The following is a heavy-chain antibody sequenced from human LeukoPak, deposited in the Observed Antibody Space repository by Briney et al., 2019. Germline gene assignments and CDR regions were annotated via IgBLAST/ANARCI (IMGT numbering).Heavy chain of an antibody. V-gene: IGHV1-18*01. CDR3: AREVRGYVAFDI. Sequence: ASVEVSCKASGYTFTSYGISWVRQAPGQGLEWMGWISAYNGNTNYAQKFQGRVTMTRNTSISTAYMELSSLRSEDTAVYYCAREVRGYVAFDIWGQGTMVTVSS. D-gene: IGHD5-18*01. CDR2: ISAYNGNT. CDR1: GYTFTSYG. J-gene: IGHJ3*02.